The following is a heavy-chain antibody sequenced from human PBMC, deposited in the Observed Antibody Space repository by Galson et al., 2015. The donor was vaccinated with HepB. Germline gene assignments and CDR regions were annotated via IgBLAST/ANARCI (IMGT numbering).Heavy chain of an antibody. Sequence: QSGAEVKKPGESLRISCKGSGYSFTSYWISWVRQMPGKGLEWMGRIDPSDSYTNYSPSFQGHVTISADKSISTAYLQWSSLKASDTAMYYCARHGDPYDILTGDYGYYYGMDVWGQGTTVTVSS. CDR3: ARHGDPYDILTGDYGYYYGMDV. CDR1: GYSFTSYW. J-gene: IGHJ6*02. D-gene: IGHD3-9*01. CDR2: IDPSDSYT. V-gene: IGHV5-10-1*01.